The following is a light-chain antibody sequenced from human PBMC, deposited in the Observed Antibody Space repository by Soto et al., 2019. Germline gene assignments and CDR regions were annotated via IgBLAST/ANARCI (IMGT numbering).Light chain of an antibody. CDR2: AAS. CDR1: QSISSY. CDR3: QQSYSTPYT. J-gene: IGKJ2*01. Sequence: DIQMTQSPSSLSASVGDRVTITCRASQSISSYLNWYQQKPGKAPKLLIYAASSLQSGVPSRFSGSGSGTDFTLTISSLQPEDFATYYCQQSYSTPYTFXQATKLDIK. V-gene: IGKV1-39*01.